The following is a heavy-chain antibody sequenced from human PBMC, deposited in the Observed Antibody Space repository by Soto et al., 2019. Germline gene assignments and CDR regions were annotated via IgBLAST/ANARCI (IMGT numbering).Heavy chain of an antibody. CDR2: IYYSGST. CDR1: GGSISSGDYY. D-gene: IGHD6-13*01. J-gene: IGHJ4*02. V-gene: IGHV4-30-4*01. CDR3: ARAQGAAGKENFDY. Sequence: SETLSLTCTVSGGSISSGDYYWSWIRQPPGKGLEWIGYIYYSGSTYYNPSLKSRVTISVDTSENQFSLKLSSVTAADTAVYYCARAQGAAGKENFDYWGQGTLVTVSS.